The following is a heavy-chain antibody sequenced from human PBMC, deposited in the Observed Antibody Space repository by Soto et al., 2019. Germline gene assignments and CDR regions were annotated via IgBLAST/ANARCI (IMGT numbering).Heavy chain of an antibody. J-gene: IGHJ6*02. V-gene: IGHV1-8*01. CDR2: MNPNSGNT. Sequence: QVQLVQSGAEVKKPGASVKVSCKASGYTFTSYDINWVRQATGQGLEWMGWMNPNSGNTGYAQKFQGRVTMTRYTSISTAYMELSSLRSEDTAVYYCARVPVLWFGELSTLRGGMDVWGQGTTVTVSS. D-gene: IGHD3-10*01. CDR3: ARVPVLWFGELSTLRGGMDV. CDR1: GYTFTSYD.